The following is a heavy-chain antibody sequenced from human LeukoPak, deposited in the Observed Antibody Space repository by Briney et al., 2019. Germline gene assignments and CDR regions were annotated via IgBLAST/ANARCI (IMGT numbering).Heavy chain of an antibody. CDR1: GFTFSTYT. Sequence: PGGSLRLSCAASGFTFSTYTMNWVRQPPGKRLEWDSNIGTSSSTIYYADSVKGRFTISRDNAKNSLYLQINILRADDTAVYYCAASRPYARGELRGEPFDYWGQGTLVTVSS. J-gene: IGHJ4*02. D-gene: IGHD3-16*01. V-gene: IGHV3-48*01. CDR2: IGTSSSTI. CDR3: AASRPYARGELRGEPFDY.